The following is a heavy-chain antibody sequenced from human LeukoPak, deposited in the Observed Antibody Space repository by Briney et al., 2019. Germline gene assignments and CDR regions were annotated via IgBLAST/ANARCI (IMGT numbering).Heavy chain of an antibody. CDR3: ARIKGYCSGGSCRTPYAFDI. CDR1: GYTFTGYY. Sequence: ASVKVSCKASGYTFTGYYMHWVRQAPGQGLEWMGWINPNSGGTNYAQKFQGRVTMTRDTSISTAYMELSRLRSDDTAVYYCARIKGYCSGGSCRTPYAFDIWGQGTMVTVSS. V-gene: IGHV1-2*02. J-gene: IGHJ3*02. D-gene: IGHD2-15*01. CDR2: INPNSGGT.